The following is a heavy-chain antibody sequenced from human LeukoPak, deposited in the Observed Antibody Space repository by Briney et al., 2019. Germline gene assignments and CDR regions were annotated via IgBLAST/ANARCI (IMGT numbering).Heavy chain of an antibody. CDR3: ARDGTWFGELFVY. CDR2: ISSSSSTI. D-gene: IGHD3-10*01. Sequence: TGGSLRLSCAASGFTFSSYSMNWVRQAPGKGLEWVSYISSSSSTIYYADSVKGRFTISRDNAKNSLYLQMNSLRAEDTAVYYCARDGTWFGELFVYWGQGTLVTVSS. J-gene: IGHJ4*02. CDR1: GFTFSSYS. V-gene: IGHV3-48*01.